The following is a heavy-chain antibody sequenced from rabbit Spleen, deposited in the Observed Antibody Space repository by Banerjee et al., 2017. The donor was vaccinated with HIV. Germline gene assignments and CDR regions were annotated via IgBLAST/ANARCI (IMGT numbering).Heavy chain of an antibody. D-gene: IGHD2-1*01. CDR2: IYTGDGST. CDR1: GFSLFSYW. J-gene: IGHJ4*01. Sequence: EESGGGLVKPGGTLTLTCKASGFSLFSYWMCWVRRAPGKGLDLIGCIYTGDGSTDYANWVNGRFAISKTSSTVDLKMTSLTAADPATYFCAREATYCSEFNLWGQGTLVTVS. V-gene: IGHV1S25*01. CDR3: AREATYCSEFNL.